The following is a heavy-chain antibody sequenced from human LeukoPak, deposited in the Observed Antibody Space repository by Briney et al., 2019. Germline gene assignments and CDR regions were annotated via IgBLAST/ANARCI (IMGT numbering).Heavy chain of an antibody. V-gene: IGHV3-30*04. J-gene: IGHJ4*02. Sequence: GGSLRLSCAASGFTFSSYAMHWVRQAPGKGLEWVAVISFDGSHKYYADSVKGRFTISRDNSKNTLYLQMNSLRVEDTAVYYCSGSYFSREAPFDYWGQGTLVTVSS. CDR3: SGSYFSREAPFDY. CDR1: GFTFSSYA. CDR2: ISFDGSHK. D-gene: IGHD3-10*01.